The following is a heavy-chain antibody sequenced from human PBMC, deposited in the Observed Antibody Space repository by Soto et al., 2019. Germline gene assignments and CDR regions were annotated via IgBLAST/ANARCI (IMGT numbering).Heavy chain of an antibody. J-gene: IGHJ4*02. V-gene: IGHV5-51*01. CDR1: GYTFNNYW. CDR2: IYPGDSDT. Sequence: EVQLVQSGAEVKKPGESLKISCQASGYTFNNYWIAWVRQMPGKGLEWMGIIYPGDSDTRYSPSFQGQVTISVDKSITTAYLQWNSLRASDTAMYYCARGSEPGGTYRQRFQYWGQGILVTVTS. D-gene: IGHD3-16*02. CDR3: ARGSEPGGTYRQRFQY.